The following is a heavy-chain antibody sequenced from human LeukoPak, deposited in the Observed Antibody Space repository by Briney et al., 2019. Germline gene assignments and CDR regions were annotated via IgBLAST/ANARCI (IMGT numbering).Heavy chain of an antibody. CDR1: GFTFSSYW. J-gene: IGHJ4*02. D-gene: IGHD1-26*01. CDR2: IKQDGSEK. CDR3: ARVGAKVFELPDY. V-gene: IGHV3-7*01. Sequence: GGSLRLSCAASGFTFSSYWMSWVRQAPGKGLEWVANIKQDGSEKYYVDSVKGRFTISRDNAKNSLYLQMNSLRAEDTAVYYCARVGAKVFELPDYWGQGTLVTVSS.